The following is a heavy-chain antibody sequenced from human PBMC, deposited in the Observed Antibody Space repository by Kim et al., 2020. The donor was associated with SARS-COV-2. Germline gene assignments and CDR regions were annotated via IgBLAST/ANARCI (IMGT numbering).Heavy chain of an antibody. D-gene: IGHD1-1*01. Sequence: GGSLRLSCAASGFTVSSNYMSWVRQAPGKGLEWVSVIYSGGSTYYADSVKGRFTISRDNSKNTLYLQMNSLRAEDTAVYYCATHTTPRLTKYYYYGMDVWGQATTVTVSP. J-gene: IGHJ6*01. CDR2: IYSGGST. CDR3: ATHTTPRLTKYYYYGMDV. V-gene: IGHV3-53*01. CDR1: GFTVSSNY.